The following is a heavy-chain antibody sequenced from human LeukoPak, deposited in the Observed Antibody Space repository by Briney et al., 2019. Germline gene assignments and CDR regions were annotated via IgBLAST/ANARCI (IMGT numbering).Heavy chain of an antibody. D-gene: IGHD6-19*01. CDR3: ARGGLGSAFDN. V-gene: IGHV3-11*03. CDR1: GFTFSDYY. Sequence: GGSLRLSCAASGFTFSDYYMSWIRQAPGKGLEWVSYISSSSSYTNYADSVKGRFTISRDNSKNTLYLQINSLRTDDTAVFYCARGGLGSAFDNWGQGTLVTVSS. CDR2: ISSSSSYT. J-gene: IGHJ4*02.